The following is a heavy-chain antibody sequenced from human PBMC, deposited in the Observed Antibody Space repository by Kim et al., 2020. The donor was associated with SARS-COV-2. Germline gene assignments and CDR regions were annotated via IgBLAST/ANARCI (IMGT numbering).Heavy chain of an antibody. CDR2: IYSGGSST. J-gene: IGHJ4*02. Sequence: GGSLRLSCAASGFTFSSYAMSWVRQAPGKGLEWVSVIYSGGSSTYYADSVKGRFTISRDNSKNTLYLQMNSLRAEDTAVYYCAKDLLPLRSAAGIFDYWGQGTLVTVSS. CDR3: AKDLLPLRSAAGIFDY. D-gene: IGHD6-13*01. V-gene: IGHV3-23*03. CDR1: GFTFSSYA.